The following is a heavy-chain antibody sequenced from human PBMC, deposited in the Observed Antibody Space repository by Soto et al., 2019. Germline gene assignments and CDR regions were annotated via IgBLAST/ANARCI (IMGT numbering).Heavy chain of an antibody. CDR2: IYYSGST. J-gene: IGHJ4*02. Sequence: SETLSLTCTVSGGSISSYYWSWIRQPPGKGLEWIGYIYYSGSTNYNPSLKSRVTISVDTSKNQFSLKLSSVTAADTAMYYCARDNGRENYYDSSGYWYYFDYWGQGTLVSVSS. D-gene: IGHD3-22*01. CDR3: ARDNGRENYYDSSGYWYYFDY. V-gene: IGHV4-59*01. CDR1: GGSISSYY.